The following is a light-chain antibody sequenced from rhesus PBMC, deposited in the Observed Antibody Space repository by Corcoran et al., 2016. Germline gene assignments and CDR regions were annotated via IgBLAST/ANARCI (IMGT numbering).Light chain of an antibody. J-gene: IGKJ4*01. Sequence: DIQMTQSPSSLSAAVGDRVTITCRASENVNNYLHWYQQKPGKAPKRLIYKASPMQSGVPSRFSGWGAGTNFTLTSSSLLPEDFAAYYCQHSYGTPLTFGGGTKVELK. CDR3: QHSYGTPLT. CDR2: KAS. V-gene: IGKV1-74*01. CDR1: ENVNNY.